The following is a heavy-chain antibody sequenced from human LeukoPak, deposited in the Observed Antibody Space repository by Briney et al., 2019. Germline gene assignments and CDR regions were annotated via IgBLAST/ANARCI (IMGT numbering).Heavy chain of an antibody. Sequence: GGSLRLSCAASGFTFSSYAMSWVRQAPGKGLEWVSVISDSGGRTYYADSVKGRFTISRDNSKNTLYLQMNSLRAEDTAVYYCARVYYGSGSLHYYYYYMDVWGKGTTVTISS. D-gene: IGHD3-10*01. CDR3: ARVYYGSGSLHYYYYYMDV. J-gene: IGHJ6*03. CDR1: GFTFSSYA. CDR2: ISDSGGRT. V-gene: IGHV3-23*01.